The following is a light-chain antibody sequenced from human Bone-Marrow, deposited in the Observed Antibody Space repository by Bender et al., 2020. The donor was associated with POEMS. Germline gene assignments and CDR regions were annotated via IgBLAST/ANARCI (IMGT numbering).Light chain of an antibody. CDR1: SSDVGSYNL. CDR3: SSYGVRNNYVV. Sequence: QSALTQPASVSGSPGQSITISCTGTSSDVGSYNLVSWYQQHPGKAPKLMIFEGRKRPTGVSNRFSGSKSGNTASLTVSGLQVEDEADYYCSSYGVRNNYVVFGGGTELTVL. J-gene: IGLJ2*01. CDR2: EGR. V-gene: IGLV2-14*02.